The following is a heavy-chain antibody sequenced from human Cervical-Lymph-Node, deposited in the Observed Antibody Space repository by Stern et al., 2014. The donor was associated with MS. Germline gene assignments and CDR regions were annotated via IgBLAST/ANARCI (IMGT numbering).Heavy chain of an antibody. V-gene: IGHV1-8*01. CDR2: VRPKSGET. CDR1: GYAFTSFD. J-gene: IGHJ6*02. D-gene: IGHD1-7*01. Sequence: VQLLESGAEVKTPGASVKVSCKASGYAFTSFDVHWVRQAPGQGLEWMGWVRPKSGETGYTQEFQGRVTMTRNTSMSTAYMELSSLRPEDTAVYFCARGVPLELHGMDVWGQGTTVTVSS. CDR3: ARGVPLELHGMDV.